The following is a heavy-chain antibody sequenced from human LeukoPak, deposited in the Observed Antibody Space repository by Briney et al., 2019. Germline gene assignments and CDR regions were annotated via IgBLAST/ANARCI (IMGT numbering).Heavy chain of an antibody. D-gene: IGHD4-17*01. Sequence: SETLSLTCTVSGSSISSSSYYWGWIRQPPGKGLEWIGSIYYSGSTYYNPSLKSRVSISVDTSKNQFSLKLSSVTAADTAVYYCARHPSDYGDFNFDYWGQGTLVTVSS. J-gene: IGHJ4*02. CDR1: GSSISSSSYY. CDR2: IYYSGST. V-gene: IGHV4-39*01. CDR3: ARHPSDYGDFNFDY.